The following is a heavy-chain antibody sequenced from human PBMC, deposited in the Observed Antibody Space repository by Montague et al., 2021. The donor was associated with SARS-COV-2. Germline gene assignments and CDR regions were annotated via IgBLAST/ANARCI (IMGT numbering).Heavy chain of an antibody. V-gene: IGHV4-34*01. D-gene: IGHD2-15*01. Sequence: SETLSLTCAVYGGSFSGYYWNWIRQPPGKGLEWIGEINHSGSAKYNPSLKRRVTISVDTSKNQFSLKLTSVAATDTAVYYCARLRDGVVPSPILGIGPYFTYYYMDVWGKGTTVTVS. CDR3: ARLRDGVVPSPILGIGPYFTYYYMDV. J-gene: IGHJ6*03. CDR2: INHSGSA. CDR1: GGSFSGYY.